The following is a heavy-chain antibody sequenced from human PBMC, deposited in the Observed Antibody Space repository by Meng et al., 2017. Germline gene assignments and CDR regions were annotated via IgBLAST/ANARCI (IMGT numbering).Heavy chain of an antibody. Sequence: VQSGGEVKKPGASVKVSCKASGYTFTTYAIHWVRQAPGQRLEWMGWINAGNSDTKYSQKLQGRVTITRDTSASTVYMEVSSLRSEDTGVYYCARAIAVSGTGRFDYWGQGTLVTVSS. V-gene: IGHV1-3*01. CDR2: INAGNSDT. CDR3: ARAIAVSGTGRFDY. J-gene: IGHJ4*02. CDR1: GYTFTTYA. D-gene: IGHD6-19*01.